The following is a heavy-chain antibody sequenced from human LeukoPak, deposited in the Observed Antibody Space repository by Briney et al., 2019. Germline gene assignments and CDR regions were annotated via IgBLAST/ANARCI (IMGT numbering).Heavy chain of an antibody. J-gene: IGHJ6*03. Sequence: PGGSLRLSCAASGFTFSSYGMHWVRQAPGKGLEWVAFIRFDGSNKYYADSVKGRFTISRDNSKNTLYLQMNSLRAEDTAVYYCAKAGTGTPYYMDVWGKGTTVTVSS. D-gene: IGHD1-1*01. V-gene: IGHV3-30*02. CDR2: IRFDGSNK. CDR1: GFTFSSYG. CDR3: AKAGTGTPYYMDV.